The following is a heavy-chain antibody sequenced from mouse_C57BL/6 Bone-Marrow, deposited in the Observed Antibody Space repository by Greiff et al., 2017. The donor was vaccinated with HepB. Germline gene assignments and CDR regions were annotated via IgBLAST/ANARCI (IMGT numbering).Heavy chain of an antibody. Sequence: DVHLVESEGGLVQPGSSMKLSCTASGFTFSDYYMAWVRQVPEKGLEWVANINYDGSSTYYLDSLKSRFIISRDNAKNILYLQMSSLKSEDTATYYCARGPYGSLYWYFDVWGTGTTVTVSS. J-gene: IGHJ1*03. D-gene: IGHD1-1*01. CDR2: INYDGSST. CDR1: GFTFSDYY. CDR3: ARGPYGSLYWYFDV. V-gene: IGHV5-16*01.